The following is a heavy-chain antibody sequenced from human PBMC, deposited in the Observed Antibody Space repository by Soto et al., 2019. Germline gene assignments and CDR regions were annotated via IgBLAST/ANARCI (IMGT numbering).Heavy chain of an antibody. Sequence: SVKVSCKASGGTFSSYTISWVRQAPGQGLEWMGRIIPILGIANYTQKFQGRVTITADKSTSTAYMELSSLRSEDTAVYYCARQDIVVVVAATPDAFDIWGQGTMVT. V-gene: IGHV1-69*02. CDR1: GGTFSSYT. D-gene: IGHD2-15*01. J-gene: IGHJ3*02. CDR3: ARQDIVVVVAATPDAFDI. CDR2: IIPILGIA.